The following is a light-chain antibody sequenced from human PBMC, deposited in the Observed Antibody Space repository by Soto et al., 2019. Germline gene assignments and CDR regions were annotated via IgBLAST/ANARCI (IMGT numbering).Light chain of an antibody. J-gene: IGKJ5*01. CDR3: QHYGPSPIT. V-gene: IGKV3-20*01. CDR2: VAS. CDR1: QTVGDHF. Sequence: EIALTQSPDTLSLSLGETATISCRASQTVGDHFLAWYQQKPGQAPRLLIYVASSMATGIPDRFSGSGSGTDFTLTISRLEPDDFAVFYCQHYGPSPITFGQGTRLE.